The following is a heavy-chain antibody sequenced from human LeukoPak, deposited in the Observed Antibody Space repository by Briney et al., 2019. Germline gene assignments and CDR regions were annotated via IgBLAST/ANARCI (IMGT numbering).Heavy chain of an antibody. CDR3: ARGVMPDDAFDI. CDR2: IKQDGSQK. D-gene: IGHD3-16*01. Sequence: GGSLRLSCAASGFTFSSYWMSWVRQAPGKGLDWVANIKQDGSQKYYVDSVKGRFTISRDNAKNSLYLQMNSLRVEDTAVYYCARGVMPDDAFDIWGQGTMVAVSS. V-gene: IGHV3-7*03. CDR1: GFTFSSYW. J-gene: IGHJ3*02.